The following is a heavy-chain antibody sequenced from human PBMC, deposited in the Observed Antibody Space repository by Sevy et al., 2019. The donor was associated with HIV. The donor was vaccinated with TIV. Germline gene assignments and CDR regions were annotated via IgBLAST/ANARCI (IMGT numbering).Heavy chain of an antibody. D-gene: IGHD5-18*01. CDR3: ARSRGYSYGLQDYYYGMDV. CDR1: GGSISSSSYY. J-gene: IGHJ6*02. Sequence: SDTLSLTYTVSGGSISSSSYYWGWIRQPPGKGLEWIGSIYYSGSTYYNPSLKSRVTISVDTSKNQFSLKLSSVTAADTAVYYCARSRGYSYGLQDYYYGMDVWGQGTTVTVSS. CDR2: IYYSGST. V-gene: IGHV4-39*01.